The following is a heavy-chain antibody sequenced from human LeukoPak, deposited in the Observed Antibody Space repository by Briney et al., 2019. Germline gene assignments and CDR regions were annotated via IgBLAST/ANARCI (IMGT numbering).Heavy chain of an antibody. CDR3: AKLTYGSGTYGAFDY. V-gene: IGHV3-23*01. D-gene: IGHD3-10*01. Sequence: GGSLRLSCAVSGFAFSSYAMNWVRQAPGKGLEWVSGIRGSGDITFYADSVKGRFTISRDNSKNTLYLQMNSLRAEDTAVYYCAKLTYGSGTYGAFDYWGQGTLVTVST. CDR2: IRGSGDIT. J-gene: IGHJ4*02. CDR1: GFAFSSYA.